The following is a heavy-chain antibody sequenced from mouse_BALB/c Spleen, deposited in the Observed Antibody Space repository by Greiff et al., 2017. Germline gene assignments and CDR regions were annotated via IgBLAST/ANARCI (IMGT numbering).Heavy chain of an antibody. J-gene: IGHJ3*01. Sequence: EVKVEESGGGLVQPGGSLRLSCATSGFTFTDYYMSWVRQPPGKALEWLGFIRNKANGYTTEYSASVKGRFTISRDNSQSILYLQMNTLRAEDSATYYCARGGNYLWFAYWGQGTLVTVSA. D-gene: IGHD2-1*01. CDR3: ARGGNYLWFAY. V-gene: IGHV7-3*02. CDR1: GFTFTDYY. CDR2: IRNKANGYTT.